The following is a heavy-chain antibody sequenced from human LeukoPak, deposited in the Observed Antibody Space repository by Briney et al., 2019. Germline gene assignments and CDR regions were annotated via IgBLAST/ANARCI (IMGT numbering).Heavy chain of an antibody. CDR3: AKNAVGTSTGGPLDY. V-gene: IGHV3-23*01. D-gene: IGHD1-26*01. CDR2: ISDSGSST. J-gene: IGHJ4*02. Sequence: GGSLRLSCAASGFTFRAYAMTWVRQAPGKGLEWVSAISDSGSSTYYADSVKGRLTISRDNSRNTLYLQMNSLKAEDTAAYYCAKNAVGTSTGGPLDYWGRGTLVIVSS. CDR1: GFTFRAYA.